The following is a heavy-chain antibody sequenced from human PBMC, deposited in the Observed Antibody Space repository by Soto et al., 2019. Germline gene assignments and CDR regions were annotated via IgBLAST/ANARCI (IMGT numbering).Heavy chain of an antibody. J-gene: IGHJ5*02. CDR1: GYSFPSYW. Sequence: GESLKISCRGSGYSFPSYWIGWVRQMPGKGLEWMGVIYPGDSDVRYSPSFQGQVTISADTSISTAYLQWNSLKASDTATYFCARSDYWTGQPRFDHWGRGTLVTVSS. V-gene: IGHV5-51*01. CDR3: ARSDYWTGQPRFDH. D-gene: IGHD3-3*01. CDR2: IYPGDSDV.